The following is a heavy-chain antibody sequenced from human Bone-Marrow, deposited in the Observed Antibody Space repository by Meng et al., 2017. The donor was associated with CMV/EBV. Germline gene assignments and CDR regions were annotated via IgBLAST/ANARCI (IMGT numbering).Heavy chain of an antibody. CDR2: ISAYNGNT. V-gene: IGHV1-18*01. D-gene: IGHD3-3*01. J-gene: IGHJ5*02. Sequence: ASVKVSCKASGYTFTSYGISWVRQAPGQGLEWMGWISAYNGNTNYAQKLQGRVTMTTDTSTSTAYMELRSLRPDDTAVYYCARDSTIFGVVDHWGQGTLVTVSS. CDR3: ARDSTIFGVVDH. CDR1: GYTFTSYG.